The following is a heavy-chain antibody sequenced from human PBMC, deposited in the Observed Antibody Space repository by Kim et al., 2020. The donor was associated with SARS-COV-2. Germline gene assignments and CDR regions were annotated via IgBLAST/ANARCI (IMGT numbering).Heavy chain of an antibody. D-gene: IGHD6-19*01. CDR1: GYTLTELS. Sequence: ASVKVSCKVSGYTLTELSMHWVRQAPGKGLEWMGGFDPEDGETIYAQKFQGRVTMTEDTSTDTAYMELSSLRSEDTAVYYCATVWGIAVAGCLFDYWGQGTLVTVSS. J-gene: IGHJ4*02. CDR3: ATVWGIAVAGCLFDY. CDR2: FDPEDGET. V-gene: IGHV1-24*01.